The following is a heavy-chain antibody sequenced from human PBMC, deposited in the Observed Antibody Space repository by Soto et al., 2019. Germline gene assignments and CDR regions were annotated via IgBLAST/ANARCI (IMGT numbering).Heavy chain of an antibody. J-gene: IGHJ4*02. CDR2: INSDGSTT. Sequence: HPGGSLRLSCTASGFTLNYYWMHWVRQAPGKGLVWVSRINSDGSTTNYADSVKGRFTISRDNAKNTLYLEMNSLRAEDTAVYYCANLYSGSYSTYWGQGTLVTVSS. CDR3: ANLYSGSYSTY. D-gene: IGHD1-26*01. V-gene: IGHV3-74*01. CDR1: GFTLNYYW.